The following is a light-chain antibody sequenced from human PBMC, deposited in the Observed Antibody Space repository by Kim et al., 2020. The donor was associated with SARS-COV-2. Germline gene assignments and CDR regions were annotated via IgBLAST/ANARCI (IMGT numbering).Light chain of an antibody. CDR3: QQYNSYPHT. Sequence: FESVGDRVTMTRRASQIIVTLLGWYQQKPGKAPKLLIYMASSVESGVPSRFSGSGSGTEFTLTNSSLQPDDLATYYCQQYNSYPHTFGQETKLEI. V-gene: IGKV1-5*03. J-gene: IGKJ2*01. CDR1: QIIVTL. CDR2: MAS.